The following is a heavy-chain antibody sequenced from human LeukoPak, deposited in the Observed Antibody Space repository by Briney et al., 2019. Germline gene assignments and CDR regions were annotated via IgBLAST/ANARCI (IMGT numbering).Heavy chain of an antibody. D-gene: IGHD3-10*01. CDR3: AKDMRGPYYFDY. Sequence: GGSLRLSCAASGFTFSAFSMNWVRQAPGKGLEWVSVISPGGDTAYYADSVKGRFTISRDNSKNTLYPQMNSLRAEDTAVYYCAKDMRGPYYFDYWGQGTLVTVSS. CDR2: ISPGGDTA. V-gene: IGHV3-23*01. CDR1: GFTFSAFS. J-gene: IGHJ4*02.